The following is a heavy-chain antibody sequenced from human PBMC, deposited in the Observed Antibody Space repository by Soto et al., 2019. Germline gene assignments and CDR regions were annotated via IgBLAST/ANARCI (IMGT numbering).Heavy chain of an antibody. Sequence: GESLKISCKGSGYRFTSYWIGWVRQMPGKGLEWMAIIYPGDSDTRYSPSFQGQVTISADKSISTAYLQWSSLKASDTAMYYCARLLYGDGYPDSVLDYWGQGALVTVSS. V-gene: IGHV5-51*01. CDR1: GYRFTSYW. J-gene: IGHJ4*02. CDR3: ARLLYGDGYPDSVLDY. CDR2: IYPGDSDT. D-gene: IGHD5-12*01.